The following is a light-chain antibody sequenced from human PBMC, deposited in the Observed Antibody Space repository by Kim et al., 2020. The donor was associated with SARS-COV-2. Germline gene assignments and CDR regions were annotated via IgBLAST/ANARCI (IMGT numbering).Light chain of an antibody. CDR1: RASVGSHI. J-gene: IGLJ3*02. CDR2: NDN. V-gene: IGLV1-44*01. CDR3: ATWDYSLNGWV. Sequence: GERATTPCCGSRASVGSHIVNWFQQLPGTAPQLLLYNDNRRPSGVPDRFSGSRSGTSASLAISGLQSEDEADYYCATWDYSLNGWVFGGGTQLTVL.